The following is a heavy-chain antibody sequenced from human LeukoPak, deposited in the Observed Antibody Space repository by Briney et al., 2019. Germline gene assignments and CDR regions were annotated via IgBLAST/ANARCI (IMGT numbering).Heavy chain of an antibody. CDR1: GFTFNNYA. J-gene: IGHJ4*02. Sequence: GGSLRLSCAASGFTFNNYALSWVRQAPGTGREWGSRILQSGDRTYYADSAKGRFTISRDTFKKTLYLEMNRLRDLKTAIYFCAKDAGIVDGSWEFDYWGRGTLVTVSS. V-gene: IGHV3-23*01. D-gene: IGHD5-24*01. CDR3: AKDAGIVDGSWEFDY. CDR2: ILQSGDRT.